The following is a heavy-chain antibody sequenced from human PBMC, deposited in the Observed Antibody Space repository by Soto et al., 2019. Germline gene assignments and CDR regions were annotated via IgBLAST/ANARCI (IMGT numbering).Heavy chain of an antibody. Sequence: GESLKISCAASGFTFSTYSMSWVRQTPGRGLEWVASISSASSFIYYSASLNGRFTISRDNAKDSLFLHMTSLTVEDKAIYYCATVTRGGGTFWKDWGQGTLVTVSS. V-gene: IGHV3-21*01. D-gene: IGHD3-3*01. CDR1: GFTFSTYS. CDR3: ATVTRGGGTFWKD. J-gene: IGHJ4*02. CDR2: ISSASSFI.